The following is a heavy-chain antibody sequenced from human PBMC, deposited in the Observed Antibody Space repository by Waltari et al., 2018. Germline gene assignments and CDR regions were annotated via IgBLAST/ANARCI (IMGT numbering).Heavy chain of an antibody. D-gene: IGHD2-2*02. CDR2: SYYSGST. CDR3: ASWYIVVVPAAIGFFDY. Sequence: QLQLQESGPGLVKPSETLSLTCTVSGGSISSSSYYWGWIRQPPGKGLEWIGSSYYSGSTYYNTSRKSRVTISVDTSKNHVSLKLSSGTAADTAGDYCASWYIVVVPAAIGFFDYWGQGTLVTVSS. CDR1: GGSISSSSYY. J-gene: IGHJ4*02. V-gene: IGHV4-39*07.